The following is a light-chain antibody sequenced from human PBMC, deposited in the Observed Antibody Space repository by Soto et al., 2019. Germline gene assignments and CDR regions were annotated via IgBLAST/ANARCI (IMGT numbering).Light chain of an antibody. CDR2: GAS. V-gene: IGKV3-15*01. Sequence: EIVMTQSPDTLSLSPGERATLSCRASQSVSIDLAWYQQTPGQAPRLLIYGASTRATGVPHTFSGSASGTEFTLTISSLQSEDFTVYYCQQYHKWPLTFGQGTKVDIK. CDR1: QSVSID. CDR3: QQYHKWPLT. J-gene: IGKJ1*01.